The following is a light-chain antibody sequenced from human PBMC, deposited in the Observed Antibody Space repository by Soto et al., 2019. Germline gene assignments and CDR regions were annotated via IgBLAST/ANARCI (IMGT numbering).Light chain of an antibody. CDR1: QSISRN. CDR2: DAS. Sequence: EIVMTQSPPTLSASPGERATLSCRASQSISRNLAWFQQKPGQAPRLLIFDASIRVPTTPARFSGSVSGTEFTLTISSLESEDFAVYFCQQYADRPRTFGQGTKVDI. J-gene: IGKJ1*01. V-gene: IGKV3-15*01. CDR3: QQYADRPRT.